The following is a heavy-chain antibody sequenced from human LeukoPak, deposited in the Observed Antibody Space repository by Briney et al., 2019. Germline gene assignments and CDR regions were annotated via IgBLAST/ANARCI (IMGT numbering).Heavy chain of an antibody. CDR3: ARRSGWYYFDY. J-gene: IGHJ4*02. Sequence: GESLKNSCKGSGYSFTSYWIDWVRQTPGKCLEWMGIIYPGDSDTRSSPSFQGQVTISADKSISTAYLQWSSLKASDTAMYYCARRSGWYYFDYWGQGTLVTVSS. V-gene: IGHV5-51*01. D-gene: IGHD6-19*01. CDR2: IYPGDSDT. CDR1: GYSFTSYW.